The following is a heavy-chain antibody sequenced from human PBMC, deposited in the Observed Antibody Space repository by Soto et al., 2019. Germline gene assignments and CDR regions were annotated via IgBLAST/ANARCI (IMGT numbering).Heavy chain of an antibody. CDR2: ISAYNGNT. CDR3: ALKVVVKSQGDYYYGMDV. J-gene: IGHJ6*02. CDR1: GYTFTSYY. Sequence: ASVKVSCKASGYTFTSYYMHWVRQAPGQGLEWMGWISAYNGNTNYAQKLQGRVTMTTDTSTSTAYMELRSLRSDDTAVYYCALKVVVKSQGDYYYGMDVWGQGTTVTVSS. V-gene: IGHV1-18*04. D-gene: IGHD2-15*01.